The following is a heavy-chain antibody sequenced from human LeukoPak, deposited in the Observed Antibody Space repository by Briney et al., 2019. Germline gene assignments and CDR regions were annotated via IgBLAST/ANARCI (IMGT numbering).Heavy chain of an antibody. CDR3: ASGRYSSGWYPLGY. V-gene: IGHV3-21*01. CDR1: GFTFSSYS. Sequence: GGSLRLXCAASGFTFSSYSMNWVRQAPGKELEWVSSISSSSSYIYYADSAKGRFTISRDNAKNSLYLQMNSLRAEDTAVYYCASGRYSSGWYPLGYWGQGTLVTVSS. J-gene: IGHJ4*02. CDR2: ISSSSSYI. D-gene: IGHD6-19*01.